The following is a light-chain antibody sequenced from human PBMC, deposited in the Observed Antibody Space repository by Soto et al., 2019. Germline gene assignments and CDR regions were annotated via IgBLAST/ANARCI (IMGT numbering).Light chain of an antibody. V-gene: IGKV1-12*01. CDR1: QGLKF. J-gene: IGKJ5*01. CDR2: EAT. CDR3: QQLHSYPIT. Sequence: DIQMTQSPSSVSASVGDTVTITCRASQGLKFLAWYQQKPGKAPRLLIYEATNLQSGVPPRFSGSGSGTDFTLTISSLQPEDFATYYCQQLHSYPITFGQGTRLE.